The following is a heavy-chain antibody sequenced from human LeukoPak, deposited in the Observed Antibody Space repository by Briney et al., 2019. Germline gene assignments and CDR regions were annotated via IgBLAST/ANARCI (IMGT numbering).Heavy chain of an antibody. CDR3: FYGSETYYFFEH. CDR2: IKQDGSEK. D-gene: IGHD3-10*01. Sequence: GGSLRLSCAASGFTFSSYWMSWVRQAPGKGLEWVANIKQDGSEKYYVDSVKGRFTISRDNAKSSLYLQMDTAVYYCAKLAKYFYGSETYYFFEHWGQGTPVTASS. V-gene: IGHV3-7*01. J-gene: IGHJ4*02. CDR1: GFTFSSYW.